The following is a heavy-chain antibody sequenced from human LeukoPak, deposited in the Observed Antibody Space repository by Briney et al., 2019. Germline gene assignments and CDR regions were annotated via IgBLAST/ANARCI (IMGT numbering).Heavy chain of an antibody. CDR1: GFTFSSYS. V-gene: IGHV3-21*01. CDR2: ISSSSSYI. D-gene: IGHD3-22*01. Sequence: NPGGSLRLSCAASGFTFSSYSMNWVRQAPGKGLEWVSSISSSSSYIYYADSVKGRFTISRDNAKNSLYLQMNSLRAEDTAVYYCASDYYDSSGYYYGAFDIWGQGTMVTVSS. CDR3: ASDYYDSSGYYYGAFDI. J-gene: IGHJ3*02.